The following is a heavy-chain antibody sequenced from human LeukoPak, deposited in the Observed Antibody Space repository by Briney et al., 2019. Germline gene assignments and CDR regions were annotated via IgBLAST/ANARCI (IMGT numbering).Heavy chain of an antibody. V-gene: IGHV3-23*01. CDR1: GFTFSSYG. J-gene: IGHJ3*02. CDR3: AKDQITMVRGAPTHDAFDI. CDR2: LSGSGGTT. Sequence: LTGGSLRLSCSASGFTFSSYGMSWVRQAPGKGLEWVSGLSGSGGTTYYVDSVKGRFTISRDNSKNTLYLQMNSLRAEDTAVYYCAKDQITMVRGAPTHDAFDIWGQGTMVTVSS. D-gene: IGHD3-10*01.